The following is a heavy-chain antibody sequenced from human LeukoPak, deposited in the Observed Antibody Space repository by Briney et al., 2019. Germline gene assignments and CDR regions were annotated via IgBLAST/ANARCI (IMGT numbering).Heavy chain of an antibody. J-gene: IGHJ4*02. D-gene: IGHD3-9*01. CDR2: IYPGDSDT. V-gene: IGHV5-51*01. CDR1: GYSFSSHW. Sequence: KPGESLKISCKASGYSFSSHWIGWLRQMPGKGLEWMGIIYPGDSDTRYSPSFRGQVTISADKSINTAYLQWNSLKASDTAMYYCARQADYNLLTGYYKGHLDCWGQGTLVTVSS. CDR3: ARQADYNLLTGYYKGHLDC.